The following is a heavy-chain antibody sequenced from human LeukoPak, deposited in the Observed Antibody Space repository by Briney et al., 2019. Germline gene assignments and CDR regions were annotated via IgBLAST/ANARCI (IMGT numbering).Heavy chain of an antibody. D-gene: IGHD3-10*01. V-gene: IGHV4-59*12. Sequence: SETLSLTCTVSGGSISSYYWSWIRQPPGKGLEWIGYIYYSGSTNYNPSLKSRVTISVDTSKNQFSLKMSSVTAADTAVYYCARGRITMVRGVEKRWKGWFDPWGQGTLVTVSS. CDR3: ARGRITMVRGVEKRWKGWFDP. CDR2: IYYSGST. CDR1: GGSISSYY. J-gene: IGHJ5*02.